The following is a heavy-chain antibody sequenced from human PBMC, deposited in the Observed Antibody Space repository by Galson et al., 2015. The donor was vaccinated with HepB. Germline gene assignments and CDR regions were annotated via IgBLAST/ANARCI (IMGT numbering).Heavy chain of an antibody. Sequence: ETLSLTCTVSGGSIRNYYWNWIRQRPAGKGLEWIGRIGISGSTTYNPSLRGRVTLSLDTSKNQVSLKLNSVTAADTAVYYCASMGPTVDYWGRGTLVTVSS. CDR2: IGISGST. V-gene: IGHV4-4*07. CDR3: ASMGPTVDY. CDR1: GGSIRNYY. D-gene: IGHD1-26*01. J-gene: IGHJ4*02.